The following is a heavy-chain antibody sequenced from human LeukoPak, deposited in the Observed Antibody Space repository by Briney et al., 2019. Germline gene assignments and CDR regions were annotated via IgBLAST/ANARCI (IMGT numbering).Heavy chain of an antibody. V-gene: IGHV3-66*03. Sequence: QPGGSLRLSCAGSGFSVSNYYMSWVRQAPGKGLEWVSLIRDSGETFYADSVKGRVTISRDNSKNTMYLQMNRLRVEDTAVYFCARDRAVTQDWVEFDPWGQGTLVTVSS. D-gene: IGHD4-17*01. J-gene: IGHJ5*02. CDR3: ARDRAVTQDWVEFDP. CDR1: GFSVSNYY. CDR2: IRDSGET.